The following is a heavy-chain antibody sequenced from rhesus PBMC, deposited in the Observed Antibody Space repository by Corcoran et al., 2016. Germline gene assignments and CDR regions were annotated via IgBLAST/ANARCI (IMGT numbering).Heavy chain of an antibody. CDR3: AGLTSP. J-gene: IGHJ4*01. CDR1: GLPFSSYW. Sequence: EVQLVESGGGLAKPGGSLRLSCAASGLPFSSYWMHWFRQAPGKVLDLISAINSAGNSTYYADSVKGRFTMSRENAKNTLYLQMDGLRAEDTAVYYCAGLTSPWGQGVLVTVSS. CDR2: INSAGNST. V-gene: IGHV3-14*01.